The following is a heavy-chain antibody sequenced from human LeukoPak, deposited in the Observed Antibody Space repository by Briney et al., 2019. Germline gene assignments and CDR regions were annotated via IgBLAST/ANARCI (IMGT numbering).Heavy chain of an antibody. Sequence: GASVKVSCKASGYTFTSHYMHWVRQAPGQGLEWMGIINPGGGSTSYPQKFQGRVTMTRDTSTSTVYMELSSLRSEDTAVYFCARDEVAGTYYFDNWGQGTLVTVSS. D-gene: IGHD6-19*01. V-gene: IGHV1-46*01. CDR3: ARDEVAGTYYFDN. J-gene: IGHJ4*02. CDR2: INPGGGST. CDR1: GYTFTSHY.